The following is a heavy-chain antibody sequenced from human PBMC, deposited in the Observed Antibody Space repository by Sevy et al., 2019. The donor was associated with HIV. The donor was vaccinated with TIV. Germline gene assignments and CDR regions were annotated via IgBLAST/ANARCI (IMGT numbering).Heavy chain of an antibody. D-gene: IGHD6-19*01. Sequence: SETLSLTCTVSGGCISSYYWSWIRQPPGKGLEWIGYIYNTGSTNYNPSLKSRVTISVETSKNQFSLKLSSVTAADTAVYYCARELISGRYYGMDVWGQGTTVTVSS. J-gene: IGHJ6*02. CDR2: IYNTGST. V-gene: IGHV4-59*12. CDR3: ARELISGRYYGMDV. CDR1: GGCISSYY.